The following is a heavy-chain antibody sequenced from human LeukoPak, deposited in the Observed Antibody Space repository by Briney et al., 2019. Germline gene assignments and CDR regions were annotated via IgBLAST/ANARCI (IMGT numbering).Heavy chain of an antibody. CDR2: ISSSGSTI. J-gene: IGHJ6*04. D-gene: IGHD3-10*02. V-gene: IGHV3-48*03. CDR1: GFTFSSYE. Sequence: GGSLRLSCAASGFTFSSYEMNWVRQAPGKGLEWLSYISSSGSTIYYADSVKGRFTISRDNAKNSLYLQMNSLRAEDTAVYYCAELGITMIGGVWGKGTTVTISS. CDR3: AELGITMIGGV.